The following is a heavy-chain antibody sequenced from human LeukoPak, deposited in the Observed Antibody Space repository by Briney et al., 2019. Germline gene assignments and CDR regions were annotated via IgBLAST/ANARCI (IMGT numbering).Heavy chain of an antibody. Sequence: RGESLKISCKGSGFSFTNYWIGWVRQMPGKGLEWMGLIYPGDSDTRYSPSFQGQVTISADKSTSTAYLQWSSLKASDTALYYCTKGANGHSFDYWGQGTPVTVSS. V-gene: IGHV5-51*01. CDR3: TKGANGHSFDY. J-gene: IGHJ4*02. CDR1: GFSFTNYW. D-gene: IGHD2-8*01. CDR2: IYPGDSDT.